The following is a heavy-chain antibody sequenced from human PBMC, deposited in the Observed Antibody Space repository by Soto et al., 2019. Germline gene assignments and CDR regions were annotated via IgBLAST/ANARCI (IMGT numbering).Heavy chain of an antibody. CDR2: LSYSGYT. V-gene: IGHV3-23*01. D-gene: IGHD2-2*01. Sequence: EVHLLASGGGSVQPGGSLRLSCVASGFTFRIYGMTWVRQAPGKGLEWVSSLSYSGYTHYADSVKGRCTISRDDSGNTVSLQKNSLRAEDTAVYDCAKEGDTGHSNTCYKYFDSWGQGTLVTVST. CDR1: GFTFRIYG. J-gene: IGHJ4*02. CDR3: AKEGDTGHSNTCYKYFDS.